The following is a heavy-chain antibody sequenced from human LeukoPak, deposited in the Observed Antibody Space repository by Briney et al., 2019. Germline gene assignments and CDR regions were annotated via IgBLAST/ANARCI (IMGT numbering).Heavy chain of an antibody. J-gene: IGHJ3*02. CDR2: IIPIFGTA. CDR1: GGSFSSYV. V-gene: IGHV1-69*06. CDR3: ARYVSRGGRGWARPTLNDAFDI. Sequence: SVKVSCKASGGSFSSYVFTWVRQAPGQGLEWMGGIIPIFGTANYAQKFQGRVTITADKSTSTAYMELSSLRSEDTAVYYCARYVSRGGRGWARPTLNDAFDIWGQGTMVTVSS. D-gene: IGHD6-6*01.